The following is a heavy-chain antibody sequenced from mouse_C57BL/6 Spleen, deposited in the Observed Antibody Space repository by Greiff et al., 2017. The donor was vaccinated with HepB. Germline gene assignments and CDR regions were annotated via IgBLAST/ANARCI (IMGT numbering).Heavy chain of an antibody. CDR2: IDPETGGT. CDR1: GYTFTDYE. D-gene: IGHD2-2*01. Sequence: QVQLKQSGAELVRPGASVTLSCKASGYTFTDYEMHWVKQTPVHGLEWIGAIDPETGGTAYNQKFKGKAILTADKSSSTAYMELRSLTSEDSAVYYCTRSGYGYDGAWFAYWGQGTLVTVSA. J-gene: IGHJ3*01. V-gene: IGHV1-15*01. CDR3: TRSGYGYDGAWFAY.